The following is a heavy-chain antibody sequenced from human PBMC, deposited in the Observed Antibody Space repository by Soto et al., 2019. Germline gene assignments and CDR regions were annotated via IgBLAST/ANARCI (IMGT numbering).Heavy chain of an antibody. Sequence: PSETLSLTCTVSDDSISGYYWTWIQQPPGKGLEWIGSIYYRGNTQYSPSLKSRVSMSVDTSESQFSLKLISVTAADTAVYYCARHATLNRGGVDVCDVWGQGTVVTVSS. V-gene: IGHV4-59*01. CDR1: DDSISGYY. CDR3: ARHATLNRGGVDVCDV. CDR2: IYYRGNT. J-gene: IGHJ3*01. D-gene: IGHD3-10*01.